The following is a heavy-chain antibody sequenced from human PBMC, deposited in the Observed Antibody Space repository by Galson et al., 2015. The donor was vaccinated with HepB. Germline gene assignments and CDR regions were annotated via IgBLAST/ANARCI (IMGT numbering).Heavy chain of an antibody. D-gene: IGHD1-26*01. Sequence: SVKVSCKASGGTFSNYAISWVRQAPGQGLEWMGRIIPILGIANYAQKFQGRATITADKSTSTTYMELSSLRSEDTAVYYCAIVGATGWFDPWGQGTLVTVSS. V-gene: IGHV1-69*04. CDR3: AIVGATGWFDP. CDR1: GGTFSNYA. J-gene: IGHJ5*02. CDR2: IIPILGIA.